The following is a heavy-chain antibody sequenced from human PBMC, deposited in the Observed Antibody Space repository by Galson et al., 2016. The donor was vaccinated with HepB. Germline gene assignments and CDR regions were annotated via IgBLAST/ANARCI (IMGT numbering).Heavy chain of an antibody. CDR3: ARERGGIMDHCYYGLDV. CDR2: IYYTGDT. J-gene: IGHJ6*02. CDR1: GASVSSGGDY. V-gene: IGHV4-61*08. Sequence: SETLSLTCSVSGASVSSGGDYWSWIRRPPGEGLEWLGYIYYTGDTNYSPSLKSRVTITVDTSKNQFSLKVTSVTAADTALYYCARERGGIMDHCYYGLDVWGQGTTVTVSS. D-gene: IGHD3-16*01.